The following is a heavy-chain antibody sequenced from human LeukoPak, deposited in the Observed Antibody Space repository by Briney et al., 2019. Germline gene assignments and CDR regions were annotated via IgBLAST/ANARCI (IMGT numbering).Heavy chain of an antibody. J-gene: IGHJ3*01. V-gene: IGHV1-46*01. CDR1: GYTFTNYY. Sequence: ASVKVSCKASGYTFTNYYMHWLRQAPGQGLEWMGIINPSGGSTSYAQKFQGRVTMTRDTSTSTVYMELGSLRSEDTAVYYCARDTRDYYDSSGYNGAVPGVWGQGTMVTVSS. D-gene: IGHD3-22*01. CDR2: INPSGGST. CDR3: ARDTRDYYDSSGYNGAVPGV.